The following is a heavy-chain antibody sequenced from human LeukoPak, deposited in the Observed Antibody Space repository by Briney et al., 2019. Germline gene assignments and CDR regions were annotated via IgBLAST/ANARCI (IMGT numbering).Heavy chain of an antibody. J-gene: IGHJ4*02. D-gene: IGHD6-6*01. CDR3: ARQEIAASTTEDFDY. CDR2: IYYSGSS. CDR1: GGSISSGRYY. V-gene: IGHV4-39*01. Sequence: PSETLSLTCTVSGGSISSGRYYWGWIRQPPGKGLEWIASIYYSGSSYYNPSLKSRVTISADTSKNQFSLRLSSVTAADTAVYYCARQEIAASTTEDFDYWGQGALVTVSS.